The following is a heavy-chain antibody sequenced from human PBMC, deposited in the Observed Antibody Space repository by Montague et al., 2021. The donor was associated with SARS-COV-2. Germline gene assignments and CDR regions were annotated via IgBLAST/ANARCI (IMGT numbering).Heavy chain of an antibody. J-gene: IGHJ4*01. CDR1: GGSFSGYY. CDR3: ARGTKGVFTYDYDSSGYASDD. Sequence: SETLSLTCAVYGGSFSGYYWSWIRQPPGKGLEWIGEINHSGSTNYNPSLKSRVTISVDTSKNQFSLKLSSVTVADTAVYYCARGTKGVFTYDYDSSGYASDDWGQGTLVTVSS. V-gene: IGHV4-34*01. CDR2: INHSGST. D-gene: IGHD3-22*01.